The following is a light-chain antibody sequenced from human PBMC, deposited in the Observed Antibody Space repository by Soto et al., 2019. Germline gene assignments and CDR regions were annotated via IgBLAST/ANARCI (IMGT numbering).Light chain of an antibody. CDR2: EVS. CDR3: SSYTSISTLYV. Sequence: QSSLREPAAVSGSPGHSITISCTGTNSDVGGYNYVSWYQQHPGKAPELMIYEVSRRPSGVSNRFSGSKSDNTASLTISGLQAEDEADHSCSSYTSISTLYVFGTGTKVTVL. J-gene: IGLJ1*01. CDR1: NSDVGGYNY. V-gene: IGLV2-14*01.